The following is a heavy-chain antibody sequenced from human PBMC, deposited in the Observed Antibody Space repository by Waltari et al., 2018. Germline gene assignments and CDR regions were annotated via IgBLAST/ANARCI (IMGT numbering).Heavy chain of an antibody. Sequence: VESGGGVVQPGGSLRLSCAASGFTFSSYGMHWVRQAPGKGLEWVAFIRYDGSNKYYADSVKGRFTISRDNSKNTLYLQMNSLRAEDTAVYYCAKDGGGSPDAFDIWGQGTMVTVSS. D-gene: IGHD2-15*01. CDR1: GFTFSSYG. CDR3: AKDGGGSPDAFDI. V-gene: IGHV3-30*02. J-gene: IGHJ3*02. CDR2: IRYDGSNK.